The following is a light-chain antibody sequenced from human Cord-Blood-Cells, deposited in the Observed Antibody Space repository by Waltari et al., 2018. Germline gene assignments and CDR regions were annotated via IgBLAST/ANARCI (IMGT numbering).Light chain of an antibody. J-gene: IGKJ4*01. CDR2: DAS. V-gene: IGKV3-11*01. Sequence: IVFTLSPATLPLSPGERATLSCRASQSVSSCFAWYQQKPGQARRLIIYDASNRATAIPARCSGSGSGTDFPLTISSLEPEDFAVYYCQQRSNWLTFGGGTKVEIK. CDR1: QSVSSC. CDR3: QQRSNWLT.